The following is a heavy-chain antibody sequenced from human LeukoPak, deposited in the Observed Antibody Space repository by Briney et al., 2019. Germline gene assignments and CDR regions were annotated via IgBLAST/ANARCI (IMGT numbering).Heavy chain of an antibody. CDR3: ASPYYDFWSGYYPLSY. D-gene: IGHD3-3*01. V-gene: IGHV3-21*01. CDR2: ISSSSSYI. Sequence: GGSLRLSCAASGFTFSSYSMNWVRQAPGKGLEWVSSISSSSSYIYYADSVKGRFTISRDNAKNSLYLQMNSLRAEATAVYYCASPYYDFWSGYYPLSYWGQGTLVTVSS. CDR1: GFTFSSYS. J-gene: IGHJ4*02.